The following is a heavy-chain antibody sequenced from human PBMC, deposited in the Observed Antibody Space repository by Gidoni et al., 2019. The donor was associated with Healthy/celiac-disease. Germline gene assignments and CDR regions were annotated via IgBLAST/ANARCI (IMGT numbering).Heavy chain of an antibody. D-gene: IGHD2-2*02. Sequence: EVQLVESGGVVVQPGGSLRLSCAASAFTFDVYPLHWVLQAPGKGLEWVSLISWDGGSTYYADSVKGRFTISRDNSKNSLYLQMNSLRTEDTALYYCAKGGYCSSTSCYTPLLVDYWGQGTLVTVSS. CDR1: AFTFDVYP. V-gene: IGHV3-43*01. CDR2: ISWDGGST. CDR3: AKGGYCSSTSCYTPLLVDY. J-gene: IGHJ4*02.